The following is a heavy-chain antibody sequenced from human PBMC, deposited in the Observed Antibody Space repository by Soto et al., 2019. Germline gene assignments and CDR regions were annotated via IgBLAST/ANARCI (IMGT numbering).Heavy chain of an antibody. Sequence: QLQLAQSGADVKKAGSSVKVSCKSSGGTLSNSAFSWVRQAPVQGLEWMGGIIPVFGIVNYAQKFQDRVTITADESTSTAYMELRSLRSEDTAVYFCATGRIVVVGSRAYYGMDVWGQGTTVTV. CDR1: GGTLSNSA. V-gene: IGHV1-69*19. J-gene: IGHJ6*02. CDR3: ATGRIVVVGSRAYYGMDV. D-gene: IGHD3-22*01. CDR2: IIPVFGIV.